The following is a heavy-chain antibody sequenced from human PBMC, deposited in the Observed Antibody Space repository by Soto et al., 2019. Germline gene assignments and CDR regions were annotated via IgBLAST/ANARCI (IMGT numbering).Heavy chain of an antibody. D-gene: IGHD2-2*01. V-gene: IGHV1-2*04. J-gene: IGHJ4*02. CDR1: GYTFTGYY. CDR3: ARGHIVVVPAAMGGDY. Sequence: GASVKVSCKASGYTFTGYYMHWVRQAPGQGLEWMGWINPNSGGTNYAQKFQGWVTMTRDTSISTAYMELSRLRSDDTAVYYCARGHIVVVPAAMGGDYWGQGTLVTVSS. CDR2: INPNSGGT.